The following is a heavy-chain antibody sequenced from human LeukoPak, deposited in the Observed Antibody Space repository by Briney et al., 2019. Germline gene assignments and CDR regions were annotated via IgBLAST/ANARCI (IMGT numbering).Heavy chain of an antibody. CDR1: GGSISSYY. CDR3: ARYGSGSAGGYFDY. Sequence: SETLSLTCTVSGGSISSYYWSWIRQPPGKGLEWIGYIYYSGSTNYNPSLKSRVTISVDTSKNQFSLKLSSVTAADTAAYYCARYGSGSAGGYFDYWGQGTLVTVSS. V-gene: IGHV4-59*01. CDR2: IYYSGST. D-gene: IGHD3-10*01. J-gene: IGHJ4*02.